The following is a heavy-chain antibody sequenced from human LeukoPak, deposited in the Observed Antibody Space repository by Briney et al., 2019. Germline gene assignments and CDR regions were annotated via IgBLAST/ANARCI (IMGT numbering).Heavy chain of an antibody. CDR2: IYYSGST. CDR3: ARFSVAAAGTGWFDP. D-gene: IGHD6-13*01. J-gene: IGHJ5*02. CDR1: GVSISSYY. V-gene: IGHV4-59*01. Sequence: SETLSLTCTVSGVSISSYYWSWIRQPPGKGLELIGYIYYSGSTNYNPSLKSRVAISVDTSKNQLSLKLSSVTAADTAVYYCARFSVAAAGTGWFDPWGQGTLVTVSA.